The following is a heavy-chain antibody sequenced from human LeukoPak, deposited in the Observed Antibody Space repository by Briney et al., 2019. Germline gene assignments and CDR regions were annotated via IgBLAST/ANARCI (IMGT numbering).Heavy chain of an antibody. D-gene: IGHD4-17*01. CDR3: AGDYGDYYFDY. Sequence: SETLSLTCTVSGGSINSTSNYWGWIRQPPGKGLEWIGSIYYSGSTSYNPSLKSRVTISVDTSKNQFSLKLSSVTAADTAVYFCAGDYGDYYFDYWGQGTPVTVSS. J-gene: IGHJ4*02. CDR1: GGSINSTSNY. V-gene: IGHV4-39*07. CDR2: IYYSGST.